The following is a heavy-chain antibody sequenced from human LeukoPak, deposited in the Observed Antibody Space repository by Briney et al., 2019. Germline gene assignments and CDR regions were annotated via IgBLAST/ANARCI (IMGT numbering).Heavy chain of an antibody. Sequence: GGSLRLSCVASGFTFDDYAIHWVRQAPGKGLEWVSGISWNSGRIGYADSVKGRFTISRDNARNSLCLQMNSLRAEDTALYYCAKDGGWSQFSYFDYWGQGTLVTVSS. J-gene: IGHJ4*02. D-gene: IGHD6-19*01. CDR1: GFTFDDYA. V-gene: IGHV3-9*01. CDR3: AKDGGWSQFSYFDY. CDR2: ISWNSGRI.